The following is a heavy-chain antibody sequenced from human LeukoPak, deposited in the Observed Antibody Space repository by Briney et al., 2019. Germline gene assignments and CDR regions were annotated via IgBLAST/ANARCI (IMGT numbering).Heavy chain of an antibody. D-gene: IGHD4-11*01. V-gene: IGHV4-34*01. CDR3: ARVGVTTWFDP. CDR1: GGSFSGYY. CDR2: ISHSGST. J-gene: IGHJ5*02. Sequence: SETLSLTCAVYGGSFSGYYWSWIRQPPGKGLEWIGEISHSGSTNYNPSLKSRVTISVDTSKNQFSLKLSSVTAADTAVYYCARVGVTTWFDPWGQGTLVTVSS.